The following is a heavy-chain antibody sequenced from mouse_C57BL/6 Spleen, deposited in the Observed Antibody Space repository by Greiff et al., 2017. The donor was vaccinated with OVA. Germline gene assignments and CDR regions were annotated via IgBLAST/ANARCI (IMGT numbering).Heavy chain of an antibody. V-gene: IGHV5-16*01. D-gene: IGHD1-1*02. CDR2: INYDGSST. Sequence: EVQLVESEGGLVQPGSSMKLSCTASGFTFSDYYMAWVRQVPEKGLEWVANINYDGSSTYYLDSLKSRFIISRDNAKNILYLQMSSLKSEDTATYYCARDQGYGPYYAMDYWGQGTSVTVSS. J-gene: IGHJ4*01. CDR3: ARDQGYGPYYAMDY. CDR1: GFTFSDYY.